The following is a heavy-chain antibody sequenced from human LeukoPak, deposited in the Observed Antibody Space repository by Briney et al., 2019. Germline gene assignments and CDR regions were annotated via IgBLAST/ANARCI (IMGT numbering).Heavy chain of an antibody. CDR1: GKRLSGLS. D-gene: IGHD3-16*01. CDR3: ATRVLWRMLDCFDL. J-gene: IGHJ3*01. Sequence: ASVKVSCKVSGKRLSGLSMAWVRQAPGKGLEWMGGFDPEVDKIRLAQKFQGRVTMTEDASTDTAYMELNSLRSDDTAVYYCATRVLWRMLDCFDLWGHGTMVTVS. CDR2: FDPEVDKI. V-gene: IGHV1-24*01.